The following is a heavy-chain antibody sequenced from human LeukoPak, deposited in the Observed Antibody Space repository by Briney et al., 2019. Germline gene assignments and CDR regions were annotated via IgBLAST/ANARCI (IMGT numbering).Heavy chain of an antibody. Sequence: PGGSLRLSCAASGFTFSSSAMSWVRQAPGKGLECVSAISGSGASTYYVDSVKGRFTISRDNSRDTLYLQMNSLRAEDTAVYYCANHGRQLTPVYWGQGTLVTVSS. V-gene: IGHV3-23*01. CDR3: ANHGRQLTPVY. D-gene: IGHD6-13*01. CDR1: GFTFSSSA. CDR2: ISGSGAST. J-gene: IGHJ4*02.